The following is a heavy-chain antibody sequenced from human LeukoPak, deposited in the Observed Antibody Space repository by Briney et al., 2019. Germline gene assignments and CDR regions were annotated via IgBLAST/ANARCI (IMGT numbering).Heavy chain of an antibody. CDR3: VKDWTYSFGD. Sequence: GGSLTLSCAASGFAFNTYSMNWVRQAPGKGLEWISYISSINSGEYYADSVKGRFSISRDNAKNSLSLQMNSLRVEDTAVYYCVKDWTYSFGDWGQGTLVTVSS. V-gene: IGHV3-48*01. D-gene: IGHD5-18*01. J-gene: IGHJ4*02. CDR2: ISSINSGE. CDR1: GFAFNTYS.